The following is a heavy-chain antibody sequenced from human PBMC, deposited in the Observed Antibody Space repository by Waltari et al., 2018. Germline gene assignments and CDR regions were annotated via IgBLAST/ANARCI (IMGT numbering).Heavy chain of an antibody. V-gene: IGHV4-34*01. CDR3: ARATLSGRDSSSWYGWFDP. CDR2: INHSGST. Sequence: QVQLQQWGAGLLMPSETLSLTCAVYGGSFCGYYWSWIRLPPGQGLEWIGEINHSGSTNYNPSLKSRVTISVDTSKNQFSLKLSSVTAADTAVYYCARATLSGRDSSSWYGWFDPWGQGTLVTVSS. CDR1: GGSFCGYY. J-gene: IGHJ5*02. D-gene: IGHD6-13*01.